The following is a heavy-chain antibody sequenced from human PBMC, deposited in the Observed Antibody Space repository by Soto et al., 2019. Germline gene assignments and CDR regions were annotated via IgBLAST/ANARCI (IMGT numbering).Heavy chain of an antibody. J-gene: IGHJ4*02. D-gene: IGHD2-21*02. CDR1: GYTFTKYY. Sequence: QAQLVQSGAEVKKPGASVKVSCKASGYTFTKYYIHWVRQAPGQGLEWMGWSNPNTGGTNYAQKFQGRVAMTRDTSISTAYMDLSRLGYDDTAVYYCARQLAYCGGDCYTEPLDYWGQGTLVPVSS. CDR3: ARQLAYCGGDCYTEPLDY. V-gene: IGHV1-2*02. CDR2: SNPNTGGT.